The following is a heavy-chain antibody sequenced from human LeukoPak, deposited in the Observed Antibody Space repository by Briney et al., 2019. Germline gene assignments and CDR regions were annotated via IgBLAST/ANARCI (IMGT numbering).Heavy chain of an antibody. V-gene: IGHV1-18*01. Sequence: ASVKVSCKASGYTFTSYGISWVRQAPGQGLEWMGWISAYNGNTNYAQKLQGRVTMTTDTSTRTAYMELRSLRSDDTAVYYCARALGGYDSSGYYVWGQGTLVTVSS. D-gene: IGHD3-22*01. CDR3: ARALGGYDSSGYYV. J-gene: IGHJ4*02. CDR2: ISAYNGNT. CDR1: GYTFTSYG.